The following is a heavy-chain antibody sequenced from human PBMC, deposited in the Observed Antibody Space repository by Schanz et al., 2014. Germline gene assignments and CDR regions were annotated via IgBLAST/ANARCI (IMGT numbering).Heavy chain of an antibody. CDR2: IHYSGST. J-gene: IGHJ5*01. Sequence: QVQLQQWGAGLLKPSETLSLTCAVYGGSFSAYYWHWIRQPPGKGLEWIGYIHYSGSTNYNPSLKSRVTTSGHTSKNQFSLKLSSVPAADTAVYYCARDMVENWFDSWGQGTLVTGSS. D-gene: IGHD3-10*01. CDR3: ARDMVENWFDS. CDR1: GGSFSAYY. V-gene: IGHV4-34*11.